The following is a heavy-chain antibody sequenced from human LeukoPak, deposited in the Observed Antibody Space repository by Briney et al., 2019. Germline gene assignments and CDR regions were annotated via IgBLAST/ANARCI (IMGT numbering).Heavy chain of an antibody. CDR2: MNPNSGNT. CDR3: ARTGYCSSTSCYTFHYYYYYGMDV. Sequence: AASVKVSCKASGYTFTSYDINWARQATGQGLEWMGWMNPNSGNTGYAQKFQGRVTMTRNTSISTAYMELSSLRSEDTAVYYCARTGYCSSTSCYTFHYYYYYGMDVWGQGTTVTVSS. J-gene: IGHJ6*02. V-gene: IGHV1-8*01. CDR1: GYTFTSYD. D-gene: IGHD2-2*02.